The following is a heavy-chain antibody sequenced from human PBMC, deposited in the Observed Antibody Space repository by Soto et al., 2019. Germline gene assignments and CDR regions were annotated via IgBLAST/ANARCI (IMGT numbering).Heavy chain of an antibody. J-gene: IGHJ6*02. CDR3: ARMYSGSYLYYYYGMDV. Sequence: SETLSLTCAVYGGSFSGYYWSWIRQPPGKGLEWIGEINHSGSTNYNPSLKSRVTISVDTSKNQFSLKLSSVTAADTAVYYCARMYSGSYLYYYYGMDVWGQGTTVTVS. D-gene: IGHD1-26*01. CDR2: INHSGST. V-gene: IGHV4-34*01. CDR1: GGSFSGYY.